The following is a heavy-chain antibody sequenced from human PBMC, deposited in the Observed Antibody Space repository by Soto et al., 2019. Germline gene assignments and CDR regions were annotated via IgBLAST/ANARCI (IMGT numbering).Heavy chain of an antibody. CDR3: ARDVLRLLEWWFDP. Sequence: SETLSLTCTVTGGSINTYYWSWIRQPAGKGLEWIGRLYTSGSTNYYPSLKSRVTMSVDTSKNQFSLKLSSVTAADTAVYYCARDVLRLLEWWFDPWGQGTLVSVSS. V-gene: IGHV4-4*07. CDR1: GGSINTYY. CDR2: LYTSGST. J-gene: IGHJ5*02. D-gene: IGHD3-3*01.